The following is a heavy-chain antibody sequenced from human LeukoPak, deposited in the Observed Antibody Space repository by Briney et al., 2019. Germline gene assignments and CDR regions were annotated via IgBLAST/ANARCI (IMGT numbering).Heavy chain of an antibody. D-gene: IGHD3-9*01. CDR3: ARKILLDGPYFDY. CDR2: IDYSGTT. CDR1: GGSISSISYY. Sequence: KPSETLSLTCIVSGGSISSISYYWGWIRQPPGKGTEWIGSIDYSGTTYYNPSLKSRVTISVDTSKNQFSLKLRSVTAADTAVYYCARKILLDGPYFDYWGQGSLVTVSS. J-gene: IGHJ4*02. V-gene: IGHV4-39*07.